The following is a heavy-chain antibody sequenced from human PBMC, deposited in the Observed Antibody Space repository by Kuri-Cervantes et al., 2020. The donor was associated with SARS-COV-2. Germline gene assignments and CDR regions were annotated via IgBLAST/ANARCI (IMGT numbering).Heavy chain of an antibody. CDR2: VRQDGRDK. J-gene: IGHJ4*02. CDR1: GFTFSSYW. V-gene: IGHV3-7*03. CDR3: ARYCTSISCESAIDS. Sequence: GESLKISCAASGFTFSSYWMTWVRQAPGKGLDWVANVRQDGRDKYYGDSVKGRFTISRDNTKNSLYLQMDSLTAEDTAVYYCARYCTSISCESAIDSWGQGTLVTVSS. D-gene: IGHD2-2*01.